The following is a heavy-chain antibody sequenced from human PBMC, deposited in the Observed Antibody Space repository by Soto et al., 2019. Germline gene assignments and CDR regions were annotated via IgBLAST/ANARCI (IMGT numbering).Heavy chain of an antibody. J-gene: IGHJ5*02. CDR1: GGSISSSSYY. D-gene: IGHD3-10*01. Sequence: SETLSLTCTVSGGSISSSSYYWGWIRQPPGKGLEWIGSIYYSGSTYYNPSLKSRVTISVDTSKNQFSLKLSSVTAADTAVYYCARQTGYGSGSYYKYLPPPGSNWFDPWGQGTLVTVSS. CDR3: ARQTGYGSGSYYKYLPPPGSNWFDP. CDR2: IYYSGST. V-gene: IGHV4-39*01.